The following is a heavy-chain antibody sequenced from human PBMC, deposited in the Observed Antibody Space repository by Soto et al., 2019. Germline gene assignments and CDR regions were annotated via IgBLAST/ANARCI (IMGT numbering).Heavy chain of an antibody. V-gene: IGHV3-74*01. J-gene: IGHJ4*02. CDR3: ARGMAGSGTANDY. Sequence: EVQLVESGGDLVEPGGSLGLSCAASGFSFSSHWMVWVRQAPGKGLVWVSRINGDGTMPSYADSVKGRFTISRDNAKNTVKLQMNSLSVEDTAIYYCARGMAGSGTANDYWGRGILVTVSS. CDR1: GFSFSSHW. CDR2: INGDGTMP. D-gene: IGHD6-19*01.